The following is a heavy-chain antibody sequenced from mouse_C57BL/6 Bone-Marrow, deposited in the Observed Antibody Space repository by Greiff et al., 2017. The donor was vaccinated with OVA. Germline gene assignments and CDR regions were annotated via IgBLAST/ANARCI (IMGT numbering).Heavy chain of an antibody. Sequence: QVQLKESGPELVKPGASVKISCKASGYAFSSSWMNWVKQRPGKGLEWIGRIYPGDGDTNYNGKFKGKATLTADKSSSTAYMQLSSLTSEDSAVYFCANGNYRYYFDYWGQGTTLTVSS. D-gene: IGHD2-1*01. CDR1: GYAFSSSW. J-gene: IGHJ2*01. V-gene: IGHV1-82*01. CDR2: IYPGDGDT. CDR3: ANGNYRYYFDY.